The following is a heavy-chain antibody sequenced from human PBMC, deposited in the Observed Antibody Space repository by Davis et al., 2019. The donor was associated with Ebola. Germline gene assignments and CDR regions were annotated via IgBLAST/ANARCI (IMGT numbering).Heavy chain of an antibody. CDR2: IIPIFGTA. Sequence: SVKVSCKASGGTFSSYAISWVRQAPGQGLEWMGGIIPIFGTANYAQKFQGRVTITADKSTSTAYMELRSLRSDDTAVYYCARGITMVRGYDWFDPWGQGTLVTVSS. CDR3: ARGITMVRGYDWFDP. CDR1: GGTFSSYA. D-gene: IGHD3-10*01. J-gene: IGHJ5*02. V-gene: IGHV1-69*06.